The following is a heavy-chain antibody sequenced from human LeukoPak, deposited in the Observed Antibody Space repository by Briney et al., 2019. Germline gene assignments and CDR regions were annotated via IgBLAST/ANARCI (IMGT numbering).Heavy chain of an antibody. D-gene: IGHD3-22*01. CDR2: IYYSGST. CDR3: ASVARDSSGYHYFDY. J-gene: IGHJ4*02. CDR1: GGSISSSNYY. V-gene: IGHV4-39*01. Sequence: SETLSLTCTVSGGSISSSNYYWGWIRQPPGKGLEWSGNIYYSGSTYYNPSLKSRVTISVDTSKNQFSLKLSSVTAADTAVYHCASVARDSSGYHYFDYWGQGTLVTVSS.